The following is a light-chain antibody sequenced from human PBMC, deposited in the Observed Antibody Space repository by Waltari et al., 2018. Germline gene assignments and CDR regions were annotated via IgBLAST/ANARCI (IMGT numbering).Light chain of an antibody. CDR3: QQYDNLLT. Sequence: DIRMTQSPSSLSASVGDRATSTCQASQDIGNYLNWYQQIAGKALKLLISDASKLETGVPSRFSGSGSGTHFTFTISSLQPADSATYYCQQYDNLLTFGGGTKVEIQ. V-gene: IGKV1-33*01. CDR2: DAS. J-gene: IGKJ4*01. CDR1: QDIGNY.